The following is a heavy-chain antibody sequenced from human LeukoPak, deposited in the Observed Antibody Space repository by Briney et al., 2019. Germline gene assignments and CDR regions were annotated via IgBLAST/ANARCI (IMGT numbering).Heavy chain of an antibody. Sequence: GGSLRLSCAASGFTFSSYAMRWVRQAPGKGLEWVAAISYDGSNKYYADSVKGRFTISRDNSKNTLYLQMNSLRAEDTAVYYCARDGSVVVVAANYYYYGMDVWGQGTTVTVSS. CDR1: GFTFSSYA. CDR2: ISYDGSNK. CDR3: ARDGSVVVVAANYYYYGMDV. V-gene: IGHV3-30-3*01. J-gene: IGHJ6*02. D-gene: IGHD2-15*01.